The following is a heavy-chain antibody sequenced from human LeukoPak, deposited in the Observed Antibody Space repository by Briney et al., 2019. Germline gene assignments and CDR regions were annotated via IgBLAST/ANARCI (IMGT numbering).Heavy chain of an antibody. V-gene: IGHV4-4*07. J-gene: IGHJ6*03. CDR3: ARVRRSRSYYYYMDV. D-gene: IGHD5-24*01. CDR2: IYTSGST. Sequence: SETLSLTCTVSGGSISSYYWSWIRQPAGKGLEWIGRIYTSGSTNYNPSLKSRVTMSVDTSKNQFSLKLSSVTAADTAVYYCARVRRSRSYYYYMDVWGKGTTVTISS. CDR1: GGSISSYY.